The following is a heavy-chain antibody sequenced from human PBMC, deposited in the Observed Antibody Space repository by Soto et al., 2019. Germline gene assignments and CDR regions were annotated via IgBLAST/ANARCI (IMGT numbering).Heavy chain of an antibody. V-gene: IGHV3-21*01. Sequence: EVQLVESGGGLVKPGGSLRVSCAASGFTFGDYSMNWVRQAPGKGLEWVSSITRSSDYIFYADSVKGRFTISRANAKNSLDLQMNSLRVEDTAVYYGAREGASYYWCDSGTQGTLVTVSS. CDR3: AREGASYYWCDS. J-gene: IGHJ5*01. CDR2: ITRSSDYI. CDR1: GFTFGDYS. D-gene: IGHD1-26*01.